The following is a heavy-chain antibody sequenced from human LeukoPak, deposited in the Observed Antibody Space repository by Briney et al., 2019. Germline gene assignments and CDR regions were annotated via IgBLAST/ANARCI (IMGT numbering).Heavy chain of an antibody. CDR3: ARLLDYDSSGDPDTFDI. D-gene: IGHD3-22*01. CDR1: GGSINSHY. Sequence: SETLSLTCTVSGGSINSHYWSWIRQPPGKELEWIGFMHYTGRTRYNPSLQSRVTISVDTSKNHFSLILSSLTAADTAVYFCARLLDYDSSGDPDTFDIWGVDTMVTVSS. CDR2: MHYTGRT. J-gene: IGHJ3*02. V-gene: IGHV4-59*11.